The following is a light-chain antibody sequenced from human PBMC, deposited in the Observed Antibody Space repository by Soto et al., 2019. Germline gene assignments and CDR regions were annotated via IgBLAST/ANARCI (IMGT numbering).Light chain of an antibody. J-gene: IGKJ2*01. CDR1: QSISSSY. CDR3: QQHGTSPHT. Sequence: EIVLTQSPGTLSLSPGERATLSCRTSQSISSSYIAWYLQKPGQTPRLLIYAASSRATGIPDRFSGSGSGTDFTLTSTSVGPEDFAVYYCQQHGTSPHTFGQGTKLEIK. V-gene: IGKV3-20*01. CDR2: AAS.